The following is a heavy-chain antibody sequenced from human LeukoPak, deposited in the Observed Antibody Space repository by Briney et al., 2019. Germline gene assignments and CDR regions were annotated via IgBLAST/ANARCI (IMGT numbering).Heavy chain of an antibody. D-gene: IGHD5-12*01. Sequence: SQTLSLTCTVSGGSISSGGYYWSWIRQPPGKGLEWIGTIYSTGNTYYNPSLKSRLTISVDTSKNQFSLKLSSVTAADTAVYYCARGGESGYDTWGQGSLVTVSS. J-gene: IGHJ5*02. CDR1: GGSISSGGYY. CDR3: ARGGESGYDT. CDR2: IYSTGNT. V-gene: IGHV4-30-2*03.